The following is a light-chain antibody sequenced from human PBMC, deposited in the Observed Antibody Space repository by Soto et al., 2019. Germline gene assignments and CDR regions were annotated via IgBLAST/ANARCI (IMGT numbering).Light chain of an antibody. CDR1: SSDVGGYYF. V-gene: IGLV2-11*01. Sequence: QSALTQPRSVSGSPGQSVTISCTGTSSDVGGYYFVSWYQQHPGKAPKRMIYDVSERPSGVPDRFSGSKSGNTASLTISGLQAEDEADYYCCSYAGNYDWVFGGVTKLTVL. CDR3: CSYAGNYDWV. J-gene: IGLJ3*02. CDR2: DVS.